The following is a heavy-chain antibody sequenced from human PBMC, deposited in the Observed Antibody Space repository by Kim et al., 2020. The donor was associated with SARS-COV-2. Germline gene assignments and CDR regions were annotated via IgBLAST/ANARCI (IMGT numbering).Heavy chain of an antibody. V-gene: IGHV1-18*01. J-gene: IGHJ4*02. CDR1: GYMFTSYG. CDR2: MSIYNGKT. Sequence: ASVKVSCKAEGYMFTSYGIGWVRQAPGQGPEWMGWMSIYNGKTNYAAKFQGRITITADTSTNIAYLEVRSLRSDDTALYYCGRAESYNNSPIEDWGQGTRVIVSS. D-gene: IGHD6-6*01. CDR3: GRAESYNNSPIED.